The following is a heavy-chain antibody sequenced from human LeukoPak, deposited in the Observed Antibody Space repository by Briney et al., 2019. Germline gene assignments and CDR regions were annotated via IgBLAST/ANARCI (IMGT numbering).Heavy chain of an antibody. V-gene: IGHV3-23*01. CDR2: ISGSGSTT. D-gene: IGHD6-19*01. CDR3: AVSSGLYAAFDY. Sequence: GGSLRLSCAASGVTFSSYAMSWVRQAPGKGLEWVSAISGSGSTTHYADSVKGRFTISRDNSKNTLSLQMNSLRAEDMATYYCAVSSGLYAAFDYWGQGTLVTVSS. J-gene: IGHJ4*02. CDR1: GVTFSSYA.